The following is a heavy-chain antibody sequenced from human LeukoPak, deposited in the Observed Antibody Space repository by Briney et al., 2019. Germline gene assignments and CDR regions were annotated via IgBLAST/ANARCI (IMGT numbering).Heavy chain of an antibody. CDR3: AKGSSLGYSGCHDY. CDR1: GFTFDDYA. CDR2: ISWNSGSI. J-gene: IGHJ4*02. Sequence: PGRSLRLSCAASGFTFDDYAMHWVRQAPGKGLEWVSGISWNSGSIGYADSVEGRFTISRDNAKNSLYLQMNSLRAEDMALYYCAKGSSLGYSGCHDYWGQGTLVTVSS. D-gene: IGHD5-12*01. V-gene: IGHV3-9*03.